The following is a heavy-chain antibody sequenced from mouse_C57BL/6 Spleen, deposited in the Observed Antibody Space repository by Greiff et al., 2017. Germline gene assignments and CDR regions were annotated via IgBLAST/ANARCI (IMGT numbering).Heavy chain of an antibody. CDR2: ISYDGSN. CDR1: GYSITSGYY. D-gene: IGHD1-1*01. J-gene: IGHJ1*03. Sequence: EVKLMESGPGLVKPSQSLSLTCSVTGYSITSGYYWNWIRQFPGNKLEWMGYISYDGSNNYNPSLKNRISITRDTSKNQFFLKLSSVTTEDTATYYCASARYYGSSRYWYFDVWGTGTTVTVSS. CDR3: ASARYYGSSRYWYFDV. V-gene: IGHV3-6*01.